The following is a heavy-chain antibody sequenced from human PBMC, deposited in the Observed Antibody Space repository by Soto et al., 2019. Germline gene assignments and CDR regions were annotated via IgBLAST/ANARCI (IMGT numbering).Heavy chain of an antibody. CDR1: GFTFSSYD. V-gene: IGHV3-13*01. Sequence: GGSLRLSCAASGFTFSSYDMHWVRQATGKGLEWVSAIGTAGDTYYPGSVKGRFTISRENAKNSLYLQMNSLRAGDTAVYYCARSPPRERWLVKYYYYMDVWGKGTTVTVSS. CDR3: ARSPPRERWLVKYYYYMDV. D-gene: IGHD6-19*01. CDR2: IGTAGDT. J-gene: IGHJ6*03.